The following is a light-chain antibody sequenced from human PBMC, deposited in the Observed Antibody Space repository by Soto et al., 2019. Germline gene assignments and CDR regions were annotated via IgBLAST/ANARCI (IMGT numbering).Light chain of an antibody. CDR3: QQRSKCPPWT. J-gene: IGKJ1*01. V-gene: IGKV3-11*01. Sequence: QASLSASLGERSAITCRASQSVSSYLPWYQQKPGQAPRLLIYDASSWPTGIPARFSGSGSGTDFPLTIGSLDPEDFAVYYCQQRSKCPPWTFCQGTRVDIK. CDR1: QSVSSY. CDR2: DAS.